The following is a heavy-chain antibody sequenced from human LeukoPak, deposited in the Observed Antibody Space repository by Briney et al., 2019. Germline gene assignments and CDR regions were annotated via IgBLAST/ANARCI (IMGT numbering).Heavy chain of an antibody. V-gene: IGHV4-4*02. CDR3: ARDPPAYSGSPGAFDI. J-gene: IGHJ3*02. CDR1: GDSISSSNW. D-gene: IGHD1-26*01. Sequence: SGTLSLTCAVSGDSISSSNWWSWVRQPPGKGLEWMGEIYHSGSTNYNPSLKSRVTISVDTSNNQSSLKLSSVTAADTAVYYCARDPPAYSGSPGAFDIWGQGTMVTVSS. CDR2: IYHSGST.